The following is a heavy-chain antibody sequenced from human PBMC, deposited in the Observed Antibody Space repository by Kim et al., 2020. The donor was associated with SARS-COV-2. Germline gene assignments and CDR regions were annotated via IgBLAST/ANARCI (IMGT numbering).Heavy chain of an antibody. D-gene: IGHD3-10*01. Sequence: GGSLRLSCAASGFTFNNYAITWVRQAPGKGLEWVASISSSGNHTYYADSVKGRFTISRDYAKNMVYLQMNSLRADDTAVYYCAKDWAMASINFGSVYYYG. J-gene: IGHJ6*01. V-gene: IGHV3-23*01. CDR2: ISSSGNHT. CDR1: GFTFNNYA. CDR3: AKDWAMASINFGSVYYYG.